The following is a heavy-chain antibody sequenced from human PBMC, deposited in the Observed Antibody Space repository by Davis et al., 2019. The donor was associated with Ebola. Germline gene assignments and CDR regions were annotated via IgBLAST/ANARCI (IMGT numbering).Heavy chain of an antibody. CDR3: AKDRAGMAAAGFYFDF. J-gene: IGHJ4*02. Sequence: GGSLRLSCAASGFTFSSYAMSWVRQAPGKGLEWVSAISGSGGSTYYADSVKGRFTISRDNAKNSLYLQMNSLRAEDTAVYYCAKDRAGMAAAGFYFDFWGQGTLVTVSS. V-gene: IGHV3-23*01. D-gene: IGHD6-13*01. CDR2: ISGSGGST. CDR1: GFTFSSYA.